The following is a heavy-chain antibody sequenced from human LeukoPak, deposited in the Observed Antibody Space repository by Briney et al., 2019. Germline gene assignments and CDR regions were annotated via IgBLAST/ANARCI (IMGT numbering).Heavy chain of an antibody. D-gene: IGHD3-10*01. Sequence: SETLSLTCTVSGASISSGRYHWTWIRQPAGKGLEWIGRSYATGNANYNPSLKSRVTISIDRSNNQFSLTLTSVTAADTAVYYCARLSGSYNGPNWFDPWGQGTLVTVSS. J-gene: IGHJ5*02. CDR2: SYATGNA. CDR1: GASISSGRYH. CDR3: ARLSGSYNGPNWFDP. V-gene: IGHV4-61*02.